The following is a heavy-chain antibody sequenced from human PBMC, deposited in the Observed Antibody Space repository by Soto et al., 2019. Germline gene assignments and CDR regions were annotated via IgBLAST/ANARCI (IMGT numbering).Heavy chain of an antibody. CDR2: INHSGST. CDR3: ARGRKSCNYGYDY. D-gene: IGHD4-4*01. J-gene: IGHJ4*02. V-gene: IGHV4-34*01. CDR1: GGSFSGYY. Sequence: QVQLQQGGAGLLKPSETLSLTCAVYGGSFSGYYWSWIRQPPGKGLEWIGEINHSGSTNYNPSLKSRVTISVDTSNNQFSLKLSSVTAADTAVYYCARGRKSCNYGYDYWGRGTLVTVSS.